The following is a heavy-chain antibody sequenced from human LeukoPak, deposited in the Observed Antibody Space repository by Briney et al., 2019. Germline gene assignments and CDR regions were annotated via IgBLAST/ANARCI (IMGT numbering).Heavy chain of an antibody. CDR2: IIPIFGTA. J-gene: IGHJ5*02. CDR1: GGTFSIYA. D-gene: IGHD6-6*01. CDR3: ARQTIAVRPFWFDP. Sequence: VASAKVSCKASGGTFSIYAISWVRQAPGQGLEWMGGIIPIFGTASYAQKLQGRVTITADESTSTAYMELSSLRSEDTAVYYCARQTIAVRPFWFDPWGQGTLVTVSS. V-gene: IGHV1-69*13.